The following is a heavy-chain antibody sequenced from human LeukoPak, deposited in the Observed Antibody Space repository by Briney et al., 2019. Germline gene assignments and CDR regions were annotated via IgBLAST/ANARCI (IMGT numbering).Heavy chain of an antibody. CDR3: AREKYGGSNDY. CDR1: GGSISGYY. D-gene: IGHD1-26*01. V-gene: IGHV4-59*01. J-gene: IGHJ4*02. CDR2: IYYSGST. Sequence: SETLSVTCAVSGGSISGYYWSWIRQPPGKGLEWIGYIYYSGSTKYNPSLKSRVTISVDTSKNQFSLRLNSVTAADTAMYHCAREKYGGSNDYWGQGTLVTVSS.